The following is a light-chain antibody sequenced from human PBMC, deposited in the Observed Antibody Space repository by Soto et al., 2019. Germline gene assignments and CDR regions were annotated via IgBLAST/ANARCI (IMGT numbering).Light chain of an antibody. Sequence: SYALTQPPSVSVAPGQTARITCGGNDIGSKRVHWYQQKPGQAPVLVVYDDSDRPSGIPERFSGSNSGNTATLAMSRVEAGDEADYSCQVWDTSSDHYVFGSGTKVTVL. CDR1: DIGSKR. CDR3: QVWDTSSDHYV. V-gene: IGLV3-21*02. CDR2: DDS. J-gene: IGLJ1*01.